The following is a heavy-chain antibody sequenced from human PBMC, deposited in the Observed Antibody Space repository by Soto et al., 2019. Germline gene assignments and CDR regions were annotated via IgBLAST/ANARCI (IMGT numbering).Heavy chain of an antibody. CDR3: AKYGFTKYCGGDCPSYFDY. J-gene: IGHJ4*02. Sequence: GSLRLSCAASGFTFSSYAMSWVRQAPGKGLEWVSAISGSGGSTYYADSVKGRFTISRDNSKNKLYLQMNSLRAEDTAVYYCAKYGFTKYCGGDCPSYFDYWGQGTLVTVSS. CDR2: ISGSGGST. D-gene: IGHD2-21*02. CDR1: GFTFSSYA. V-gene: IGHV3-23*01.